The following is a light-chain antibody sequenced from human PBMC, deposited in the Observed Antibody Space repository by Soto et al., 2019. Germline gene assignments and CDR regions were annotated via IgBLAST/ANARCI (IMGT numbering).Light chain of an antibody. CDR2: EVS. Sequence: QSVLTQPPSASGSPGQSVTISCTGTSSDIGDYNYVSWYQQHPGKAPKLLIYEVSRWPSGVPHRFSGSKSGDTASLTVSGLQADDEADYYCSSSAGKSVVFGGGTKLTVL. CDR1: SSDIGDYNY. J-gene: IGLJ2*01. CDR3: SSSAGKSVV. V-gene: IGLV2-8*01.